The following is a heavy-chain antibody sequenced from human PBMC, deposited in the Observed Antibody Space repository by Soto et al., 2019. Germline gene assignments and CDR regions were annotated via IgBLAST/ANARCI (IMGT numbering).Heavy chain of an antibody. CDR2: MNPNSGNT. CDR1: GYTFTSYD. Sequence: GASVKVSCKASGYTFTSYDINWVRQATGQGREWMGWMNPNSGNTGYAQKFQGRVTMTRNTSISTAYMELSSLRSEDTAVYYCARVTYYYDSSGYYFLWFDPWGQGTLVTVSS. V-gene: IGHV1-8*01. CDR3: ARVTYYYDSSGYYFLWFDP. J-gene: IGHJ5*02. D-gene: IGHD3-22*01.